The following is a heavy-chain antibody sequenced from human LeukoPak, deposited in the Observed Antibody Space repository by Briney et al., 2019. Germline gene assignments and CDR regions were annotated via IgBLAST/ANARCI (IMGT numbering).Heavy chain of an antibody. Sequence: GASVKVSCKASGYTFTGYYMHWVRQAPGQGLEWMGWINPNSGGTNYAQKFQGRVTMTRDTSISTAYMELSRLRSDDTAVYYCASNVPLYCSSTSCHDAFDIWGQGTMVTVSS. CDR2: INPNSGGT. CDR3: ASNVPLYCSSTSCHDAFDI. J-gene: IGHJ3*02. D-gene: IGHD2-2*01. V-gene: IGHV1-2*02. CDR1: GYTFTGYY.